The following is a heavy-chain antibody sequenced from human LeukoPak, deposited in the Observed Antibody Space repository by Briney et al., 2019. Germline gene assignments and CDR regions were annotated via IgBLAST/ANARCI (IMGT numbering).Heavy chain of an antibody. CDR3: AKDKGDYYDSSGHLDY. Sequence: GGSLRLSCAASGFTFSSYSMNWVRQAPGKGLEWVSLISWDGGSTYYADSVKGRFTISRDNSKNSLYLQMNSLRAEDTALYYCAKDKGDYYDSSGHLDYWGQGTLVTVSS. D-gene: IGHD3-22*01. V-gene: IGHV3-43D*03. CDR2: ISWDGGST. J-gene: IGHJ4*02. CDR1: GFTFSSYS.